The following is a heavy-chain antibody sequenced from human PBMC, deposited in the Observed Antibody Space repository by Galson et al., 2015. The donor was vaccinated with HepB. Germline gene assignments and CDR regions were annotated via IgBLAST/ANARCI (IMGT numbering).Heavy chain of an antibody. CDR2: IIPIFGTA. CDR3: ARGESGYYFGTSRDYYGMDV. D-gene: IGHD3-22*01. V-gene: IGHV1-69*13. Sequence: SVKVSCKASGGTFSSYAISWVRQAPGQGLEWMGGIIPIFGTANYAQKFQGRVTITADESTSTAYMELSSLRSEDTAVYYCARGESGYYFGTSRDYYGMDVWGQGTTVTVSS. J-gene: IGHJ6*02. CDR1: GGTFSSYA.